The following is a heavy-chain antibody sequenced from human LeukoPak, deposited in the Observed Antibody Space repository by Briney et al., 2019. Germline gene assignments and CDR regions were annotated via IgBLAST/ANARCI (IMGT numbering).Heavy chain of an antibody. CDR2: IYYNGTT. CDR1: GGSVSSNSYF. V-gene: IGHV4-39*01. Sequence: SETLSLTCTVSGGSVSSNSYFWGWLRQPPGRGLEWIGSIYYNGTTFYHPSLQSRVTMSVDTSKNQFSLKLGSVTAADTAVYYCARQSRIAIFGVVIGDFLDYWGQGNLVIVSS. CDR3: ARQSRIAIFGVVIGDFLDY. D-gene: IGHD3-3*01. J-gene: IGHJ4*02.